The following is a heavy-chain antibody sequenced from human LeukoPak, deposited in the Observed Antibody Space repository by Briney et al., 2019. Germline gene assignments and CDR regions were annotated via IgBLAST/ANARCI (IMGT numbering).Heavy chain of an antibody. CDR3: ARVISSGWPYYYYYYMDV. CDR2: ISYDGSNK. CDR1: GFTFSSYD. J-gene: IGHJ6*03. D-gene: IGHD6-19*01. Sequence: GGSLRLSCAASGFTFSSYDMHWVRQAPGKGLEWVAVISYDGSNKYYADSVKGRFTISRDNSKNTLYLQMNSLRAEDTAVYYCARVISSGWPYYYYYYMDVWGKGTTVTISS. V-gene: IGHV3-30*03.